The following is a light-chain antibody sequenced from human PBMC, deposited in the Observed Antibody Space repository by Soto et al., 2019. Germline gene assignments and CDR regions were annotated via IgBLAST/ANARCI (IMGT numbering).Light chain of an antibody. Sequence: EIVLTQSPATLSLSPGERATLSCGASQSVGINYLAWYQQKPGLAPRLLMYDVSKRFSGTPDRFSGSGSGIDFTLTISRLEPEHCAVYYCQQVGTSLTFAGGTKVETK. CDR2: DVS. CDR3: QQVGTSLT. J-gene: IGKJ4*01. V-gene: IGKV3D-20*01. CDR1: QSVGINY.